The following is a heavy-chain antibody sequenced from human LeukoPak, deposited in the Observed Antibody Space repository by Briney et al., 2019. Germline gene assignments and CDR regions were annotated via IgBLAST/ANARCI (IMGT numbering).Heavy chain of an antibody. CDR2: IIPIFGTA. J-gene: IGHJ3*02. V-gene: IGHV1-69*06. D-gene: IGHD6-13*01. Sequence: ASVKVSCKASGGTFSSYAINWVRQAPGQGLEWMGGIIPIFGTANYAQKFQGRVTITADKSTSTAYMELSSLRSEDTAVYYCAAGYSSSLAAFDIWGQGTMVTVSS. CDR3: AAGYSSSLAAFDI. CDR1: GGTFSSYA.